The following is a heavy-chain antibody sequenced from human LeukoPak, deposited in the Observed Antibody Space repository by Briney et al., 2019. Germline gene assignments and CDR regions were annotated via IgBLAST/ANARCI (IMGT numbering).Heavy chain of an antibody. J-gene: IGHJ4*02. CDR2: IRYDGSNK. CDR3: AKEEMVVVIAIPGDYGGNSAFDY. CDR1: GFTFSSYG. Sequence: PRGSLRLSCAASGFTFSSYGMHWVRQAPGKGLEWVAFIRYDGSNKYYADSVKGRFTISRDNSKNTLYLQMNSLRAEDTAVYYCAKEEMVVVIAIPGDYGGNSAFDYWGQGTLVTVSS. D-gene: IGHD2-21*01. V-gene: IGHV3-30*02.